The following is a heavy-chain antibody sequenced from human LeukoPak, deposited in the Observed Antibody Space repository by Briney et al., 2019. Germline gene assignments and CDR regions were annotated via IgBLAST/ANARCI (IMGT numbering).Heavy chain of an antibody. D-gene: IGHD6-13*01. J-gene: IGHJ6*03. V-gene: IGHV4-59*01. CDR1: GGSISSYY. CDR3: ARTTEAHSWRTRYYDYYMDV. Sequence: KPSETLSLTCTVSGGSISSYYWSWIRQPPGKGLEWIGYIYYSGSTNYSPSLKSRVSISVDTSKNQFPLKLSSVTAADTAVYYCARTTEAHSWRTRYYDYYMDVWGKGTTVTVSS. CDR2: IYYSGST.